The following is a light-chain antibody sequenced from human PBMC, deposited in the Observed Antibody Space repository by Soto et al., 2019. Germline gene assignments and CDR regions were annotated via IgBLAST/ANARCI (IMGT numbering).Light chain of an antibody. Sequence: EIVMTQSPATLSVSPWERATLSCRASQTVSSNVAWYQQKPGQAPRLLIYDTSNRATGIPARFSGSRSGTDFTLTISSLEPEDFAVYYCQQRSNWPINFGQGTRLEIK. CDR2: DTS. V-gene: IGKV3-11*01. CDR1: QTVSSN. CDR3: QQRSNWPIN. J-gene: IGKJ5*01.